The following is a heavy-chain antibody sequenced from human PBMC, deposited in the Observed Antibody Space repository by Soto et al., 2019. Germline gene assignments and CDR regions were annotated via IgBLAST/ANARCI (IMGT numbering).Heavy chain of an antibody. J-gene: IGHJ6*02. V-gene: IGHV5-51*01. CDR1: GYSFTTYW. CDR2: IYPGGSDT. Sequence: PGESLEISCNGSGYSFTTYWIGWVRQMPGKGLEWMGIIYPGGSDTRHSPSFQGQVTISADKSTSTAYLQWSSLKASDTAMYYWARTSASDYYYYGIDVCGQGTTVAISS. CDR3: ARTSASDYYYYGIDV.